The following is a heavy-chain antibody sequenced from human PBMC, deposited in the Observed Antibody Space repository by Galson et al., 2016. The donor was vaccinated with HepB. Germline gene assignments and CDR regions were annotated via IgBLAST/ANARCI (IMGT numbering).Heavy chain of an antibody. D-gene: IGHD1-14*01. CDR2: IYYSGTT. V-gene: IGHV4-31*03. CDR3: ARDMDGSTGWADAFDI. CDR1: GGSINSGGYY. Sequence: TLSLTCTVSGGSINSGGYYWSWIRQHPGKGLEWIGYIYYSGTTYYSPSLKSRVTISIDTSKDQFSLKLNSVTTADTAVYYCARDMDGSTGWADAFDIWGQGTLVTVSS. J-gene: IGHJ3*02.